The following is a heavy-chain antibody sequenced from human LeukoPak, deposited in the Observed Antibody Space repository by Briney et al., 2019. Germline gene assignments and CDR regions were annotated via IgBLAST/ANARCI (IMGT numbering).Heavy chain of an antibody. CDR2: TNTDGTIT. Sequence: GGSLRLSCAASGFTFSDYWMHWVRQAPGKGLVWVSQTNTDGTITDYADSAKGRFTISRDNVKKTLNLQMESLRVDDTAVYYCVRGRGSYWYDLGPAFNMWGQGTMVTVSS. V-gene: IGHV3-74*01. CDR3: VRGRGSYWYDLGPAFNM. D-gene: IGHD1-26*01. CDR1: GFTFSDYW. J-gene: IGHJ3*02.